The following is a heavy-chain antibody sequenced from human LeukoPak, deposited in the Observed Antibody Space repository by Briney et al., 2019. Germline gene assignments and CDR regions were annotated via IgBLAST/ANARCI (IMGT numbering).Heavy chain of an antibody. D-gene: IGHD3-22*01. CDR1: GFTFDDYA. V-gene: IGHV3-9*01. CDR3: AKSRFYDSSGSGLDN. CDR2: ISWNSGSI. J-gene: IGHJ4*02. Sequence: GGSLRLSCAASGFTFDDYAMHWVRQAPGKGLEWVSGISWNSGSIGYADSVKGRFTISRDNAKNSLYLQMNSLRAEDTALYYCAKSRFYDSSGSGLDNWGQGTLVTVSS.